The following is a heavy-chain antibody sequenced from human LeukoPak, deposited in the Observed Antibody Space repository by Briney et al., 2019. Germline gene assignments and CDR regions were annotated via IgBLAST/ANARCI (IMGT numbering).Heavy chain of an antibody. CDR2: IYYTGST. D-gene: IGHD6-19*01. V-gene: IGHV4-59*01. CDR1: GGSISSYY. J-gene: IGHJ4*02. CDR3: ARYYSSGWTYYFDY. Sequence: SETLSLTCTVSGGSISSYYWSWFRQPPGKGLEWIGYIYYTGSTNYNPSLKSRVTISLETSKNQFSLKLSSVTAADTAVYYCARYYSSGWTYYFDYWGQGTLVTVSS.